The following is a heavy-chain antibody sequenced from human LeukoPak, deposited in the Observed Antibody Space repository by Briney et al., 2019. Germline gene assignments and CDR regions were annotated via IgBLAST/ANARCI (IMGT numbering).Heavy chain of an antibody. CDR1: GYSFTGYW. Sequence: GESLKISCKGSGYSFTGYWIGWVRQMPGKGLEWMGIIYPGDSDTRYSPSFQGQATISADKSISTAYLQWSSLKASDTAMYYCARSPAYYYDSSGYYYYWGQGTLVTVSS. V-gene: IGHV5-51*01. CDR3: ARSPAYYYDSSGYYYY. CDR2: IYPGDSDT. D-gene: IGHD3-22*01. J-gene: IGHJ4*02.